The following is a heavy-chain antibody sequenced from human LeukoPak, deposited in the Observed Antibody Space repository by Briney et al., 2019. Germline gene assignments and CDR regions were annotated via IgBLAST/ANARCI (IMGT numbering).Heavy chain of an antibody. J-gene: IGHJ4*02. V-gene: IGHV4-34*01. D-gene: IGHD5-24*01. CDR1: GGSFSGYY. CDR2: INHSGST. CDR3: AGGLRWLQYIDY. Sequence: PETLSLTCAVYGGSFSGYYWSWIRQPPGKGLEWIGEINHSGSTNYNPSLKSRVTISVDTSKNQFSLKLSSVTAADTAVYYCAGGLRWLQYIDYWGQGTLVTVSS.